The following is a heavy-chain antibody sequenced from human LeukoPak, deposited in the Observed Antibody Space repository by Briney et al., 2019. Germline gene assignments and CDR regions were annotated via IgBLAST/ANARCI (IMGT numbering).Heavy chain of an antibody. CDR2: IYYSGST. CDR1: GGSISSSSYY. Sequence: PSETLSLTCTVSGGSISSSSYYWGWIRQPPGKGLEWIVSIYYSGSTYYNPSLKSRVTISVDTSKNQFSLKLSSVTAADTAVYYCARDPVLNLGYCSSTSCYTYWGQGTLVTVSS. D-gene: IGHD2-2*02. CDR3: ARDPVLNLGYCSSTSCYTY. J-gene: IGHJ4*02. V-gene: IGHV4-39*07.